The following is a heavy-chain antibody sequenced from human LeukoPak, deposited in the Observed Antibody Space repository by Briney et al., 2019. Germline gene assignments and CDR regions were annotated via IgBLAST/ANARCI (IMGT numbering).Heavy chain of an antibody. V-gene: IGHV3-23*01. CDR1: GFTFSNYA. D-gene: IGHD6-6*01. J-gene: IGHJ4*02. Sequence: GGSLRLSCRASGFTFSNYAMTWVRQAPGKGLEWVSDISGSGGSTFYADSVKGRFTISRDNSKNTLYLQMNSLRVEDTAVYYCVKGGIIASRPGPDYWGQGTLVIVSS. CDR3: VKGGIIASRPGPDY. CDR2: ISGSGGST.